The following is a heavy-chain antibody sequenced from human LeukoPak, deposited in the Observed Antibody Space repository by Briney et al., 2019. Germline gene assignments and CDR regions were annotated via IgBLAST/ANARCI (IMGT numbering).Heavy chain of an antibody. J-gene: IGHJ6*02. CDR3: AREPFTSYRTYGMDV. Sequence: GRSLRLSCAASGFTFDDYAMHWVRQAPGKGLEWVSYISSSGSTIYYADSVKGRFTISRDNAKNSLYLQMNSLRAEDTAVYYCAREPFTSYRTYGMDVWGQGTTVTVSS. D-gene: IGHD2-2*01. V-gene: IGHV3-11*01. CDR2: ISSSGSTI. CDR1: GFTFDDYA.